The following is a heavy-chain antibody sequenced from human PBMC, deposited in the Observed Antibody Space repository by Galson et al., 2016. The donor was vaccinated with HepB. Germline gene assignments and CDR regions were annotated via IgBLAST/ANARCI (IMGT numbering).Heavy chain of an antibody. CDR1: GFTFSSYA. CDR2: ISRLGNST. Sequence: SLRLSCAASGFTFSSYAMHWVRQAPGKGLEYLSAISRLGNSTYYVDSVKGRFTISRDNSKNTLYLQMSSLRAEDTAVYYCVRDLFPLAPAAIPDYWGQGTLVTVSP. D-gene: IGHD6-13*01. CDR3: VRDLFPLAPAAIPDY. V-gene: IGHV3-64D*06. J-gene: IGHJ4*02.